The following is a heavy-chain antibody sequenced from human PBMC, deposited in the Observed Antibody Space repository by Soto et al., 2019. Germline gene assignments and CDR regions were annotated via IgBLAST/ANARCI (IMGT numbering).Heavy chain of an antibody. CDR1: GGSISSGDYY. V-gene: IGHV4-30-4*01. CDR3: ARVLSNHILRYFDWLPNWFDP. CDR2: IYYSGST. Sequence: SETLSLTCTVSGGSISSGDYYWSWIRQPPGKGLERIGYIYYSGSTYYNQSLKNRVTISVDTSKNQLSLKLSSVTAADTAVYYCARVLSNHILRYFDWLPNWFDPWGQGTLVTVSS. D-gene: IGHD3-9*01. J-gene: IGHJ5*02.